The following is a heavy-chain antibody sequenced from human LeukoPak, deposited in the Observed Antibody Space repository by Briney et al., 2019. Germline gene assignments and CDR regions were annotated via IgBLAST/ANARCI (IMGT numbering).Heavy chain of an antibody. V-gene: IGHV4-39*07. Sequence: PSETLSLTCTVSGGSISSSSYYWGWIRQPPGKGLEWIGSIYYSGSTISVDTSKNQFSLKLSSVTAADTAVYYCARRSMVRTVGYYYGMDVWGQGTTVTVSS. CDR3: ARRSMVRTVGYYYGMDV. J-gene: IGHJ6*02. CDR2: IYYSGS. D-gene: IGHD4/OR15-4a*01. CDR1: GGSISSSSYY.